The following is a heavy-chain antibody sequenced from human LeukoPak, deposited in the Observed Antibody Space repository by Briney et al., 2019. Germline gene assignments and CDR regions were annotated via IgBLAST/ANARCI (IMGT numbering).Heavy chain of an antibody. CDR2: ISYDGSNK. Sequence: PGGSLRLSCAASGVTFSSYAMHWVRQAPGKGLEWVAVISYDGSNKYYADSVKGRFTISRDNSKNTLYLQMNSLRAEDTAVYYCARSLRFLEWLLPFDYWGQGTLVTVSS. J-gene: IGHJ4*02. V-gene: IGHV3-30-3*01. CDR1: GVTFSSYA. CDR3: ARSLRFLEWLLPFDY. D-gene: IGHD3-3*01.